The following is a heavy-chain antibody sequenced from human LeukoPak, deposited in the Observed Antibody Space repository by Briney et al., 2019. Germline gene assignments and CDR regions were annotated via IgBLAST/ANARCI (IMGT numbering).Heavy chain of an antibody. CDR1: GFTFSSCS. CDR3: ARDFEQWLVDY. D-gene: IGHD6-19*01. CDR2: ISSSSSYI. Sequence: GSLRLSCAASGFTFSSCSMNWVRQAPGKGLEWVSSISSSSSYIYYSDSVKGRFTISRDNAKNSLYLQMNSLRAEDTAVYYCARDFEQWLVDYWGQGTLATVSS. J-gene: IGHJ4*02. V-gene: IGHV3-21*01.